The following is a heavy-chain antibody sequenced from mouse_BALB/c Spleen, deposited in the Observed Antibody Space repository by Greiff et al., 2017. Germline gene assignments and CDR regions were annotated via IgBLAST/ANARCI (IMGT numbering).Heavy chain of an antibody. CDR1: GFNIKDYY. J-gene: IGHJ2*01. D-gene: IGHD1-1*01. CDR2: IDPENGNT. Sequence: VQLQQSGAELVRPGALVKLSCKASGFNIKDYYMHWVKQRPEQGLEWIGWIDPENGNTIYDPKFQGKASITADTSSNTAYLQLSSLTSEDTAVYYCASGYYGSSYDLDYWGQGTTLTVSS. CDR3: ASGYYGSSYDLDY. V-gene: IGHV14-1*02.